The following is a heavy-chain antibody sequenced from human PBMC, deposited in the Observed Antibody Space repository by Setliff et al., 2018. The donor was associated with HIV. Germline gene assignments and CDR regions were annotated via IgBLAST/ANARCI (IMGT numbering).Heavy chain of an antibody. CDR2: INHSGST. CDR3: VSESITVLGVVFDY. D-gene: IGHD3-3*01. J-gene: IGHJ4*02. Sequence: KTSETLSLTCAVYGGSFSGYYWSWIRQPPGKGLEWIGEINHSGSTNYNPSLKSRVTISVDTSKNQFSLKLRSVTAADTAVYYCVSESITVLGVVFDYWGQGTLVTVSS. V-gene: IGHV4-34*01. CDR1: GGSFSGYY.